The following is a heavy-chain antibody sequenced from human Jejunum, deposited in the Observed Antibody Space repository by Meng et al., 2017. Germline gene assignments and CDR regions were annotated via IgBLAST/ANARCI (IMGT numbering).Heavy chain of an antibody. CDR1: GYTFTSQA. J-gene: IGHJ4*02. V-gene: IGHV7-4-1*02. D-gene: IGHD3-3*01. Sequence: QVELVESGAELKKPGASVKVSCKASGYTFTSQAMKWVRQAPGQGLEWMGWINTNTGNPRYAQGFTGRFVFSVDTSVSTAYLQITSLKAEDTAVYFCARDLTYGFLEWGQGTLVTVSS. CDR3: ARDLTYGFLE. CDR2: INTNTGNP.